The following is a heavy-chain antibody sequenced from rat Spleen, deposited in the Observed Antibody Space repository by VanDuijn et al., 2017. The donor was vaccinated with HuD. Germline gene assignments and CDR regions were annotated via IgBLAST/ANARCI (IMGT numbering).Heavy chain of an antibody. CDR1: GFSLITNG. CDR3: AREPFGALAY. Sequence: QVQLKESGPGLVQPSQTLSLTCTVSGFSLITNGVSWVRQPPGKGLEWIAAISGGGSTYYNSVFKSRLSTSRDTSKSQVFLKMNSLPAEDTATYCCAREPFGALAYWCQGTLVTVSS. CDR2: ISGGGST. D-gene: IGHD4-3*01. V-gene: IGHV2S12*01. J-gene: IGHJ3*01.